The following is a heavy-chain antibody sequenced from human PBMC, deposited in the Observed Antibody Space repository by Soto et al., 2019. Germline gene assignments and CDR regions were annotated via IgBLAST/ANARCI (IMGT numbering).Heavy chain of an antibody. CDR1: GFTFRSYG. D-gene: IGHD3-10*01. V-gene: IGHV3-33*01. J-gene: IGHJ4*02. Sequence: QVQLVESGGGVVQPGRSLRLSCTASGFTFRSYGMHWVRQAPGKGLEWVALIWYDGSNKYYADSVKGRFTISRDNSKNTLYLQMNSLRAEDTAVYYCARADYYGSGNYGVKYWGQGPLVPVSS. CDR3: ARADYYGSGNYGVKY. CDR2: IWYDGSNK.